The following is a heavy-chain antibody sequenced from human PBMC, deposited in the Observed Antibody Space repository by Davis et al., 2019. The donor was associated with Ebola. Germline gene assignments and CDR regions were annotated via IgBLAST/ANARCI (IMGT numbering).Heavy chain of an antibody. J-gene: IGHJ5*02. CDR1: GGSISGHY. CDR3: ARGILLGDNWFGP. Sequence: PSETLSLTCSVSGGSISGHYWNWIRQVPGKGLEWIGYIHYSGTTKYNPSLRRRVTISVDTSKNQFSLKLSSVTAADTAVYYCARGILLGDNWFGPWGQGTLVTVSS. CDR2: IHYSGTT. V-gene: IGHV4-59*11. D-gene: IGHD3-3*01.